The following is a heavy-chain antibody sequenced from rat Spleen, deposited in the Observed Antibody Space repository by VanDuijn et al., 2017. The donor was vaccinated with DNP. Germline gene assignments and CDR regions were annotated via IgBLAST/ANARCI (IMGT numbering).Heavy chain of an antibody. Sequence: QVQLKESGPGLVQPSETLSLTCTVSGVSLTTYSISWVRQPSGKGPEWMGRIWYDGDTAYNSALKSRLSISRDTSKSQVFLIMNSLQTDDTAVYYCMVSTFAYWGQGTLVTVSS. CDR2: IWYDGDT. V-gene: IGHV2-63*01. CDR3: MVSTFAY. J-gene: IGHJ3*01. CDR1: GVSLTTYS. D-gene: IGHD1-3*01.